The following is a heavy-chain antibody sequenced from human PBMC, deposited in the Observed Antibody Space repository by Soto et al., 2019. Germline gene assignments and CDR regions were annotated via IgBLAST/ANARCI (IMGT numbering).Heavy chain of an antibody. J-gene: IGHJ4*02. CDR1: GFAFSSYW. V-gene: IGHV3-74*01. CDR3: ARVRGYDTRDFDS. D-gene: IGHD2-15*01. CDR2: INSDGSDI. Sequence: EVQLVESGGGLVQPGGSLRLSCAASGFAFSSYWMHWVRQAPGKGLVWVSNINSDGSDISYADFVRGRFTISRDNAANTLYLQEDSLRAEDTAVYYCARVRGYDTRDFDSWGKGTLVTVSS.